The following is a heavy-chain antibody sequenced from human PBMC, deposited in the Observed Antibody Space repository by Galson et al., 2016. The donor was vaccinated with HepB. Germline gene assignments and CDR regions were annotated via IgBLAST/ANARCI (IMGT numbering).Heavy chain of an antibody. J-gene: IGHJ6*04. Sequence: SLRLSCAASGFTFSSFVMTWVRQAPGKGLEWVSTISYIGDGTYYADSVKGRFTISRDDSKATLYLQMNSLRVEDTARYFCKKVECSSTSCYASNQYYYGMDVWGEGTTVTVSS. CDR2: ISYIGDGT. D-gene: IGHD2-2*01. V-gene: IGHV3-23*01. CDR1: GFTFSSFV. CDR3: KKVECSSTSCYASNQYYYGMDV.